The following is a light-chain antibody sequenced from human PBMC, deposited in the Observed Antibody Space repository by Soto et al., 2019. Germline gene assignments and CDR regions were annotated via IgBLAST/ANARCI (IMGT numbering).Light chain of an antibody. CDR3: QQYGSSPLT. CDR1: QSVSSY. J-gene: IGKJ4*01. Sequence: EMILKQSPATLYLCVGYRSTLSCMASQSVSSYLAWYQQKPGQAPKLLIYGASSRASGIPDRFSGSGSGTDFTLTISRLEPEDFAVYYCQQYGSSPLTFGRGTKVDIK. CDR2: GAS. V-gene: IGKV3-20*01.